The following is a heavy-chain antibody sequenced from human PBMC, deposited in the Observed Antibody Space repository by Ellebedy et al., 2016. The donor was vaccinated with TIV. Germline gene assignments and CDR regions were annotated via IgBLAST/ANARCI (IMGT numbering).Heavy chain of an antibody. D-gene: IGHD3-3*01. J-gene: IGHJ4*02. CDR3: ARWAGATQSSDFWSGPFDF. CDR1: GGNLNGYF. CDR2: IIPGFGTS. V-gene: IGHV1-69*13. Sequence: SVKVSCXSSGGNLNGYFLSWVRQAPGQGLEWMGGIIPGFGTSKYAQKFQGRVTITADESTTTVYMELRSLRSEDTAVYFCARWAGATQSSDFWSGPFDFWGQGTLVTVSS.